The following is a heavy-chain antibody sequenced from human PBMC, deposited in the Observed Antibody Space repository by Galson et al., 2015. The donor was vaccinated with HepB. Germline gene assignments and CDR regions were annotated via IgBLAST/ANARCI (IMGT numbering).Heavy chain of an antibody. CDR2: IKQDGSEK. J-gene: IGHJ6*03. CDR3: ARDREGYSSSPTRIYYYYYMDV. Sequence: SLRLSCAASGFTFSSYWMSWVRQAPGKGLEWVANIKQDGSEKYYVDSVKGRFTISRDNAKNSLYLQMNSLRAEDTAVYYCARDREGYSSSPTRIYYYYYMDVWGKGTTVTVSS. CDR1: GFTFSSYW. D-gene: IGHD6-6*01. V-gene: IGHV3-7*03.